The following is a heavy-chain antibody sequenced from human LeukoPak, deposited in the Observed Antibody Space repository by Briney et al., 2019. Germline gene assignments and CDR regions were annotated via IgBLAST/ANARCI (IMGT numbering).Heavy chain of an antibody. D-gene: IGHD3-10*01. Sequence: PSETLSLTCTVSGGSIGIYYWSWIRQPPGKGLEWIGYIYYSGSTNYNPSLKSRVTISVDTSKNQFSLKLNSVTAADTAVYYCARGGASGLVDYWGQGTLVTVSS. CDR2: IYYSGST. J-gene: IGHJ4*02. CDR1: GGSIGIYY. V-gene: IGHV4-59*01. CDR3: ARGGASGLVDY.